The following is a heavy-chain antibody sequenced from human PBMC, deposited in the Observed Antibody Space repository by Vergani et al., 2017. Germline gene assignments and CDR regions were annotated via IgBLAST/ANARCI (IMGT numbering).Heavy chain of an antibody. CDR2: IYYSGST. J-gene: IGHJ5*02. CDR3: ASLSGSYSGGWFDP. CDR1: GGSISSYY. D-gene: IGHD1-26*01. V-gene: IGHV4-59*01. Sequence: QVQLQESGPGLVKPSETLSLTCTVSGGSISSYYWSWIRQPPGKGLEWIGYIYYSGSTNYNPSLKSQVTISVDTSKNQFSLKLSSVTAADTAVYYCASLSGSYSGGWFDPWGQGTLVTVSS.